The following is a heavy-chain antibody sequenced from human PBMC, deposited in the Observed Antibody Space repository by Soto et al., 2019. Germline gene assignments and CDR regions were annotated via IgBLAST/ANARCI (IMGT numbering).Heavy chain of an antibody. J-gene: IGHJ4*02. Sequence: SETLSLTCTVSGGSISSGDYYWSWIRQPPGKGLEWIGYIYYSGSTYYNPSLKSRVTISVDTSKNQFSLKLSSVTAADTAVYYCARFDYGDLTVSYYFDYWGQGTLVIV. CDR2: IYYSGST. CDR3: ARFDYGDLTVSYYFDY. CDR1: GGSISSGDYY. D-gene: IGHD4-17*01. V-gene: IGHV4-30-4*01.